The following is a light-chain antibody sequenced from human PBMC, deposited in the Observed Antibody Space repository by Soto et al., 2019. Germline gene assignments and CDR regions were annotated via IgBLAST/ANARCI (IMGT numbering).Light chain of an antibody. CDR1: QSVSDNY. J-gene: IGKJ1*01. Sequence: EIVLTQSPGTLSLSPGERATLSCRASQSVSDNYLAWYQQNPGQAPRLLIYGAFTRATGIPDRFSGSGSGTDFSLTISRLEPEDFAVYYCQQYGSSPPWTFGQGTTVEIK. CDR3: QQYGSSPPWT. V-gene: IGKV3-20*01. CDR2: GAF.